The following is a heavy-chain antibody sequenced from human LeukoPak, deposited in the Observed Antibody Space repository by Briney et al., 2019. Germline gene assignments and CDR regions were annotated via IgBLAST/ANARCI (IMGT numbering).Heavy chain of an antibody. D-gene: IGHD2-15*01. Sequence: SETLSLTCTVSGGSISSYYWSWIRQPPGKGLEWIGYIYYSGSTNYNPSLKSRVSISVDTSKNQFSLKLSSVTAADTAVYYCASGTVVAAIHYWGQGTLVTVSS. V-gene: IGHV4-59*01. J-gene: IGHJ4*02. CDR2: IYYSGST. CDR1: GGSISSYY. CDR3: ASGTVVAAIHY.